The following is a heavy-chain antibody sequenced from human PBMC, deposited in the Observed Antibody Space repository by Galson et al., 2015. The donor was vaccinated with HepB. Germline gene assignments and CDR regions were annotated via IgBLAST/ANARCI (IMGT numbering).Heavy chain of an antibody. V-gene: IGHV3-7*03. D-gene: IGHD6-6*01. CDR3: ARDRGQAAARPGAFHV. J-gene: IGHJ3*01. Sequence: SLRLSCAASGFTFSTYWMSWVRQAPGKGLEWVVNIKQDGSEKNYVDSVKGRFTISRDNAKNSLYLQMNSLRAADTAVYYCARDRGQAAARPGAFHVWGQGTMVTVSS. CDR2: IKQDGSEK. CDR1: GFTFSTYW.